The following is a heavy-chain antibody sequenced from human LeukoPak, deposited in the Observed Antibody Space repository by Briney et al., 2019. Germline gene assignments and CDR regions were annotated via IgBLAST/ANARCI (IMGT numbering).Heavy chain of an antibody. CDR2: INLTGST. D-gene: IGHD3/OR15-3a*01. Sequence: SETLSLTCAVYGESFSGYYWSWIRQPPGKGLERIGEINLTGSTNYKSSLKSRVTISTDTSKNQFSLNLRSVTAADTAVYYCARGRWGWDTSSDWDYWGQGILVTVSS. CDR3: ARGRWGWDTSSDWDY. J-gene: IGHJ4*02. V-gene: IGHV4-34*01. CDR1: GESFSGYY.